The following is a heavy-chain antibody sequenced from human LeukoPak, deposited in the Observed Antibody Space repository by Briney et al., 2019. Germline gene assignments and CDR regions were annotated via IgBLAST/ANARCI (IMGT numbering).Heavy chain of an antibody. Sequence: GGSLRLSCAASGFTFNDYYMSWIRQAPGKGLEWLSYINIGGTNTHYADSVKGRFTISRDNAKKSLYVEKNTLRAEDTAIYYSATDGAGFDPWGQGALVPVSS. V-gene: IGHV3-11*05. J-gene: IGHJ5*02. CDR2: INIGGTNT. CDR3: ATDGAGFDP. CDR1: GFTFNDYY.